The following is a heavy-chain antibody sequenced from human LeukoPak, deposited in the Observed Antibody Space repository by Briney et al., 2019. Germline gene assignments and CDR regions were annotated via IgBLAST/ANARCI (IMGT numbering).Heavy chain of an antibody. J-gene: IGHJ4*02. Sequence: GGSLRLSCAASGFTFSSYSMNWVRQAPGKGLEWVSSISSSSSYIYYADSVKGRFTISRDNSKNTLYLQMNSLRAEDTAVYYCAKRYCTSTSCSLFDYWGQGTLVTVSS. CDR1: GFTFSSYS. D-gene: IGHD2-2*01. V-gene: IGHV3-21*04. CDR2: ISSSSSYI. CDR3: AKRYCTSTSCSLFDY.